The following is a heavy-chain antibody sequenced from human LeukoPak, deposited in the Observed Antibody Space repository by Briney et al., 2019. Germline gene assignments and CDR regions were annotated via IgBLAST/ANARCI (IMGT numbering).Heavy chain of an antibody. CDR3: ARDSGTTGEVRFDP. J-gene: IGHJ5*02. D-gene: IGHD4-17*01. V-gene: IGHV4-38-2*02. Sequence: PSETLSLTCTVSGYSISSGYYWGWIRQPPGKGLEWIGRISFSGSTDYNPSLKSRVAMSLDSSKTQFSLKLSSVTAADTAIYYCARDSGTTGEVRFDPWGQGILVTVSA. CDR2: ISFSGST. CDR1: GYSISSGYY.